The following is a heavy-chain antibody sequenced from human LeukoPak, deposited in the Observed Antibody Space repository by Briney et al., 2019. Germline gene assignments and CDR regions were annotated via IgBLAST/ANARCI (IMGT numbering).Heavy chain of an antibody. V-gene: IGHV3-74*01. CDR3: ARGVGTSAHFDY. Sequence: GGSLRLSCAVSGFTFNSYWMHWVRQAPAAGLGLVSRIDSDGTDTTYADSVKGRFTISRDNAKNTLYLQMNSLRPEDTAVYYCARGVGTSAHFDYWGQGTLVTVSS. D-gene: IGHD1-26*01. CDR2: IDSDGTDT. J-gene: IGHJ4*02. CDR1: GFTFNSYW.